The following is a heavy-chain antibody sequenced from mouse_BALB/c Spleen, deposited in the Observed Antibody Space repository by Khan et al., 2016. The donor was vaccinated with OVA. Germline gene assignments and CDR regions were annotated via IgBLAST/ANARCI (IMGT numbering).Heavy chain of an antibody. J-gene: IGHJ3*01. CDR3: ARGGYSVFAY. CDR2: IFPGSGTP. CDR1: GYTFTDYI. V-gene: IGHV1-77*01. Sequence: QVQLQQSVPELVNPGASLKVSCTASGYTFTDYIIGWVKQSPRQGLEWLGDIFPGSGTPYYTAKFKDMATLTAENSSNTAYIQLSSLTAEDSAVYFCARGGYSVFAYWGQGTLVTVSA. D-gene: IGHD1-1*01.